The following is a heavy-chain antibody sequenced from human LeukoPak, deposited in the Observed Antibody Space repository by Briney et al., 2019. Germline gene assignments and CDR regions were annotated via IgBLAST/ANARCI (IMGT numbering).Heavy chain of an antibody. V-gene: IGHV3-48*01. D-gene: IGHD5-18*01. CDR1: GLTFSSYS. CDR3: TRDLRGYSYGYFDY. CDR2: ISSSSSTT. J-gene: IGHJ4*02. Sequence: GGSLRLSCAASGLTFSSYSINWVRQAPGKGLEWLSYISSSSSTTYYADSVKGRFTISRDNAKNSLYLEMNSLRAEDTAVYYCTRDLRGYSYGYFDYWGQGTLVTVSS.